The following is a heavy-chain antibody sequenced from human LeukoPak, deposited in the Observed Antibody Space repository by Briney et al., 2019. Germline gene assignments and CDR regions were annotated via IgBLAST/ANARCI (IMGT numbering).Heavy chain of an antibody. CDR3: VREKAAAGDY. CDR1: GFTVSSNY. J-gene: IGHJ4*02. Sequence: PGGSLRLSCAASGFTVSSNYMSWVRQAPGKGLEWVSVIYSGGSTDYTDSVKGRFTISRDNSKNTLDLQMDSLRTEDTAIYYCVREKAAAGDYWGRGTLVTVSS. V-gene: IGHV3-66*02. CDR2: IYSGGST. D-gene: IGHD6-13*01.